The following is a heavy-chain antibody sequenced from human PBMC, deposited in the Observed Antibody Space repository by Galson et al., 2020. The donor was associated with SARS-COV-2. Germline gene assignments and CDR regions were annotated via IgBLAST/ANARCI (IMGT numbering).Heavy chain of an antibody. J-gene: IGHJ6*03. CDR1: GYSFTSYW. Sequence: HGESLKISCKGSGYSFTSYWISWVRQMPGKGLAWMGRIDPSDSYTNYSPSFQGHVTISADKSISTAYLQWSSLKASDTAMYYCARHLDLGLHYYMDVWGKGTTVTVSS. CDR3: ARHLDLGLHYYMDV. CDR2: IDPSDSYT. V-gene: IGHV5-10-1*01. D-gene: IGHD1-7*01.